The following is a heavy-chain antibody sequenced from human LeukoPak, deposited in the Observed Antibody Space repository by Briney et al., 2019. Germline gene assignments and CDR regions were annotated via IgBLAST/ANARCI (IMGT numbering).Heavy chain of an antibody. CDR2: IFHSGST. CDR3: ARTGDWSYFDH. J-gene: IGHJ4*02. D-gene: IGHD2-21*02. V-gene: IGHV4-4*02. CDR1: GFTFSAYTM. Sequence: PGGSLRLSCAASGFTFSAYTMNWVRQAPGKGLEWIGEIFHSGSTNYKPSLKSRVTISVDKSTNQFSLKLSSVTAADTAVYYCARTGDWSYFDHWGQGALVTVSS.